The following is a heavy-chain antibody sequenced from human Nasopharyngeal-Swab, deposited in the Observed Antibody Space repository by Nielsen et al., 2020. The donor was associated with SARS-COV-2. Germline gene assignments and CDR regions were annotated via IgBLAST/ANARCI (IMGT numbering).Heavy chain of an antibody. J-gene: IGHJ6*02. D-gene: IGHD5-12*01. CDR1: GFTFSNFA. CDR3: AKDRDSGDDSEEYYHYYGMDV. Sequence: GGSLRLSCAASGFTFSNFAMSWVRQAPGKGLEWVSVISGDSDTTYYADSVRGRFTISRDNSKNTLNLQMNNLRAEDTAIYYCAKDRDSGDDSEEYYHYYGMDVWGQGAPVIVSS. V-gene: IGHV3-23*01. CDR2: ISGDSDTT.